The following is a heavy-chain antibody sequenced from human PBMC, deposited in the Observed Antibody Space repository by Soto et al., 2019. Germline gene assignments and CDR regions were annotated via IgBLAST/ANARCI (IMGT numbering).Heavy chain of an antibody. CDR3: AKGALGQCAGAICYQFDS. Sequence: DVQLLESGGGLIHPGGSLRLSCAASGFTFSTYAMNWVRQVPGKGPEWVSSIIGSGINTYYTDSVKGRFTISRDNSKSRLHRQMNSLRVEDAAVYYCAKGALGQCAGAICYQFDSWGQGTRVTVAS. CDR2: IIGSGINT. J-gene: IGHJ4*02. CDR1: GFTFSTYA. D-gene: IGHD2-8*02. V-gene: IGHV3-23*01.